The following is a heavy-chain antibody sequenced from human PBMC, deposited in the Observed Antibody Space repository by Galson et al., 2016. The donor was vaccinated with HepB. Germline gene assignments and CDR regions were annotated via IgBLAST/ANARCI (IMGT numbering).Heavy chain of an antibody. D-gene: IGHD3-3*01. Sequence: SVKVSCKASRYIFTNYAIHWVGQAPGDRPEWMGWINPGSGKTKYSEIFQDRVTITTDTSAIIVYMELRSLRSEDSAIYYCATTISPLQQFLNYWGQGTLVTVSS. CDR2: INPGSGKT. CDR1: RYIFTNYA. J-gene: IGHJ4*02. CDR3: ATTISPLQQFLNY. V-gene: IGHV1-3*01.